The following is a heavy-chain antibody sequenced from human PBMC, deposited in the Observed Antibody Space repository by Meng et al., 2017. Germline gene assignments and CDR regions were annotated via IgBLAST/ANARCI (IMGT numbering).Heavy chain of an antibody. J-gene: IGHJ4*02. Sequence: VRCGRLGARVTDPGASVSGSYKHSGYTFTGYGMHWLGQAPGQRLEWMGWINAGNGNTKYSQKFQGRVPITRDTSASTAYMELSSLRSEDTAVDYCARNIDYWGQGTLVTVSS. CDR3: ARNIDY. V-gene: IGHV1-3*01. CDR2: INAGNGNT. CDR1: GYTFTGYG.